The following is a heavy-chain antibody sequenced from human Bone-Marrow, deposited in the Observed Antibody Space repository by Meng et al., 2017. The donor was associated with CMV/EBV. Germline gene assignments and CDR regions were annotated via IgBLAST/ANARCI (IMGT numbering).Heavy chain of an antibody. Sequence: SVKVSCKASGGTFSSYTISWVRQAPGQGLEWMGRIIPILGIANYAQKFQGRVTITADKSTGTAYMELSSLRSEDTAVYYCARDANYDILTGYWGGMAVWGQGNTVNVSS. CDR1: GGTFSSYT. D-gene: IGHD3-9*01. J-gene: IGHJ6*02. CDR3: ARDANYDILTGYWGGMAV. CDR2: IIPILGIA. V-gene: IGHV1-69*04.